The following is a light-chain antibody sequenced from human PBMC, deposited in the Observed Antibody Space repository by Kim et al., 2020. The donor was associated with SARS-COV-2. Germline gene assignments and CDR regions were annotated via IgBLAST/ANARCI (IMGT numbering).Light chain of an antibody. CDR2: DVS. V-gene: IGLV2-14*03. J-gene: IGLJ2*01. Sequence: QSALTQPASVSGSPGQSITISCTGTSSDVGGYNYVSWYQQHPGKAPKRMIYDVSNRPSGVSNRFSGSKSGNTASLTISGLQAEDEADYYCSSYTSSYVVFGGGTQLTVL. CDR3: SSYTSSYVV. CDR1: SSDVGGYNY.